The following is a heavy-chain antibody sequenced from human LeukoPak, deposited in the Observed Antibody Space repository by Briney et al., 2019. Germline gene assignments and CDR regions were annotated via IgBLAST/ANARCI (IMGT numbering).Heavy chain of an antibody. CDR1: GLTFSSYAI. J-gene: IGHJ4*02. CDR2: IYHTGST. D-gene: IGHD1-26*01. Sequence: GSLRLSCAASGLTFSSYAISWVRQAPGKGLEWIGNIYHTGSTYYNPSLKSRVTIFVDTSKNHYSLKLTSVTAADTAVYYCARVWEPKGTGTYYFDYWGQGALVTVSS. CDR3: ARVWEPKGTGTYYFDY. V-gene: IGHV4-38-2*01.